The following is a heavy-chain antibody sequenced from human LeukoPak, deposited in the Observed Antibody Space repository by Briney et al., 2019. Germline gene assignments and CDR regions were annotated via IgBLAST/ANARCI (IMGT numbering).Heavy chain of an antibody. Sequence: PGGSLRLSCAASGFTVSSNYMSWVRQAPGKGLEWVSVIYSGGSTYYADSVKGRFTISRDNSKNTLYLQMNSLRAEDTAVYYCGRYCSSTSCYAVGAIDYWGQGTLVTVSS. D-gene: IGHD2-2*01. V-gene: IGHV3-53*01. CDR2: IYSGGST. CDR3: GRYCSSTSCYAVGAIDY. J-gene: IGHJ4*02. CDR1: GFTVSSNY.